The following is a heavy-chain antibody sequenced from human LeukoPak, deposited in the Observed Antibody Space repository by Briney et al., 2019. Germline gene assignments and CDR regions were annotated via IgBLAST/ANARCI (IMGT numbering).Heavy chain of an antibody. CDR3: AASSSSSGYFDY. CDR1: GGSISSYY. V-gene: IGHV4-4*07. J-gene: IGHJ4*02. CDR2: IYTSGST. Sequence: SETLSLTCTVSGGSISSYYWSWIRQPAGKGLEWIGRIYTSGSTNYNPSLTSRVTMSVDTSKNQFSLKLNSVTAADTAVYYCAASSSSSGYFDYWGQGTLATVSS. D-gene: IGHD6-6*01.